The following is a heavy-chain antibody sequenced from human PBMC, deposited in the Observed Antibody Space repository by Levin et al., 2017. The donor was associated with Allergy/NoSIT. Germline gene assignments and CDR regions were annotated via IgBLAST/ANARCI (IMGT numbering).Heavy chain of an antibody. CDR3: ARDKEYQLLTKGYYGMDV. Sequence: PGGSLRLSCAASGFTFSSYSMNWVRQAPGKGLEWVSSISSSSSYIYYADSVKGRFTISRDNAKNSLYLQMNSLRAEDTAVYYCARDKEYQLLTKGYYGMDVWGQGTTVTVSS. CDR2: ISSSSSYI. V-gene: IGHV3-21*01. CDR1: GFTFSSYS. J-gene: IGHJ6*02. D-gene: IGHD2-2*01.